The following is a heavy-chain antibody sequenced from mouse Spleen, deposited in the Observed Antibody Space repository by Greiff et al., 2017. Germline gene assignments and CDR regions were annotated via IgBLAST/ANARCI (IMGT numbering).Heavy chain of an antibody. D-gene: IGHD1-3*01. J-gene: IGHJ2*01. Sequence: EVMLVESGGGLVQPGGSLSLSCAASGFTFTDYYMSWVRQPPGKALEWLGFIRNKANGYTTEYSASVKGRFTISRDNSQSILYLQMIALRAEDSATYYCARSKWDYFDYWGQGTTLTVSS. CDR3: ARSKWDYFDY. V-gene: IGHV7-3*01. CDR1: GFTFTDYY. CDR2: IRNKANGYTT.